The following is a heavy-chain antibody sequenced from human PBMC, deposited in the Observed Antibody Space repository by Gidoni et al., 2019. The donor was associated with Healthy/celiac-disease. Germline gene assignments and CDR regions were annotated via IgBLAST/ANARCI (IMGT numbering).Heavy chain of an antibody. D-gene: IGHD3-22*01. CDR3: ARELRPGYYDSSGWFDY. CDR2: IYYSGST. Sequence: QVQLQEPGPGLVTPSETLSLTCTVLGGSISSYYWSWIRQPPGKGLEWIGYIYYSGSTNYNPSLKSRVTISVDTSKNQFSLKLSSVTAADTAVYYCARELRPGYYDSSGWFDYWGQGTLVTVSS. J-gene: IGHJ4*02. CDR1: GGSISSYY. V-gene: IGHV4-59*01.